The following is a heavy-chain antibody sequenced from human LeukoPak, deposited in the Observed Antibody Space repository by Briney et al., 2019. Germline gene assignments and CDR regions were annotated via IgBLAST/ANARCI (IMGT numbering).Heavy chain of an antibody. CDR2: IIPIFGTA. CDR1: GGTFSSYA. D-gene: IGHD4-23*01. CDR3: ARAGDYGGSFDY. V-gene: IGHV1-69*13. Sequence: GASVKVSCKASGGTFSSYAISWVRQAPGQGLEWMGGIIPIFGTANYAQKFQGRVTITADESTSTAYMELSSLRSEDTAVYYCARAGDYGGSFDYWGQGTLVTVSS. J-gene: IGHJ4*02.